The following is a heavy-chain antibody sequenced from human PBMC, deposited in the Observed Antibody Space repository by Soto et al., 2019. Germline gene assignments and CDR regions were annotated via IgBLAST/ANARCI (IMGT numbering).Heavy chain of an antibody. J-gene: IGHJ4*02. Sequence: QVQLVESGGGVVQPGRSLRLSCAASGFTFSSYAMHWVRQAPGKGLEWVAVISYDGSNKYYADSVKGRFTISRDNSKNTLYLQMNSLRAEDTAVYYCARDRGFDGGWPTFDYWGQGTLVTVSS. CDR3: ARDRGFDGGWPTFDY. V-gene: IGHV3-30-3*01. D-gene: IGHD6-19*01. CDR2: ISYDGSNK. CDR1: GFTFSSYA.